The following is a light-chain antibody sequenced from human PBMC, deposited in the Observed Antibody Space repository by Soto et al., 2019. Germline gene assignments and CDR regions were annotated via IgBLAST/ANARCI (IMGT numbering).Light chain of an antibody. CDR2: EDN. CDR1: SGTIGSNY. J-gene: IGLJ3*02. Sequence: FMLTQPHSVSESPGKTVTISYTRSSGTIGSNYVQWYQQRPGSAPTTVIYEDNQRPSGVPDRFSGSIDSSSNSASLTISGLKTEDEADYYCQSYDSSKWVFGGGTKLTVL. CDR3: QSYDSSKWV. V-gene: IGLV6-57*04.